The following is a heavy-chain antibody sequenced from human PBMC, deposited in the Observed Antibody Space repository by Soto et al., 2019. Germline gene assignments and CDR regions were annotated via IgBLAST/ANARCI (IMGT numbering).Heavy chain of an antibody. CDR1: GGSVSSGTYY. Sequence: HLQLPESGPGLVKPSETLSLTCTVSGGSVSSGTYYWGWIRQPPGNGLEWIGSIDYSVTTYYNPSLKSPVTISVDTSTNQSSLKLTSVTAADTAVYYCARLDSVFGATMDVWGQGTTVTVSS. D-gene: IGHD3-10*02. CDR3: ARLDSVFGATMDV. V-gene: IGHV4-39*01. CDR2: IDYSVTT. J-gene: IGHJ6*02.